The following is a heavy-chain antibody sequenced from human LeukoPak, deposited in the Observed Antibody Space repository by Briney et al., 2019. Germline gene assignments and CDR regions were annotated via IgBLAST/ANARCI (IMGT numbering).Heavy chain of an antibody. CDR1: GFTFSAFW. CDR3: ARGTAGYHSSYFDY. CDR2: INSDGSAT. D-gene: IGHD3-16*02. V-gene: IGHV3-74*01. Sequence: GGSLRLSCAASGFTFSAFWMHWVRQAPGKGLVWVSRINSDGSATAYADSVKGRFTISRDNAENTLYLQMNSLRAEDTAVYYCARGTAGYHSSYFDYWGQGTLVTVSS. J-gene: IGHJ4*02.